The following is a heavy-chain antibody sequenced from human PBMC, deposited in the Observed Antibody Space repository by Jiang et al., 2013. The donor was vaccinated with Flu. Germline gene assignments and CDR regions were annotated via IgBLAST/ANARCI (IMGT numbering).Heavy chain of an antibody. J-gene: IGHJ4*02. Sequence: GAEVKKPGSSVKVSCKASGGTFSSYAISWVRQAPGQGLEWMGRIIPILGIANYAQKFQGRVTITADKSTSTAYMELSSLRSEDTAVYYCARVGGNTAMPYYWGQGTLVTVSS. D-gene: IGHD5-18*01. CDR2: IIPILGIA. CDR1: GGTFSSYA. CDR3: ARVGGNTAMPYY. V-gene: IGHV1-69*04.